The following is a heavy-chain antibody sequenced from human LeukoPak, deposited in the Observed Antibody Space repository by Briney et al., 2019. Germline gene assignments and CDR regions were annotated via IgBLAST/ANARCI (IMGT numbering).Heavy chain of an antibody. Sequence: ASVKVSCKASGYTFTSYAMNWVRQAPGQGLEWMGWINTNTGNPTYAQGFTGRFVFSLDTSVSTAYLQISSLKAEDTAVYYCARAGGGYYYGSASYYTPDLSPDYWGQGTLVTVSS. J-gene: IGHJ4*02. CDR2: INTNTGNP. CDR1: GYTFTSYA. V-gene: IGHV7-4-1*02. CDR3: ARAGGGYYYGSASYYTPDLSPDY. D-gene: IGHD3-10*01.